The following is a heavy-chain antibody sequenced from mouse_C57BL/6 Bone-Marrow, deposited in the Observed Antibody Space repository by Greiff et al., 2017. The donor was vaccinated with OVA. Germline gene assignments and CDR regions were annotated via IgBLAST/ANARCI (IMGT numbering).Heavy chain of an antibody. CDR1: GYTFTDYY. Sequence: VQLQQSGPELVKPGASVKISCKASGYTFTDYYMNWVKQSHGKSLEWIGDINPNNGGTSYNQKFKGKATLTVDKSSSTAYMELRSLTSEDSAVYYCAREENWVAMDYWGQGTSVTVSS. J-gene: IGHJ4*01. CDR2: INPNNGGT. V-gene: IGHV1-26*01. D-gene: IGHD4-1*01. CDR3: AREENWVAMDY.